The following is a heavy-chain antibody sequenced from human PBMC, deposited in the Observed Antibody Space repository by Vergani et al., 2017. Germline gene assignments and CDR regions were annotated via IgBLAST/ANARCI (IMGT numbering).Heavy chain of an antibody. J-gene: IGHJ4*02. CDR3: AKVSVVLRYFDWLSPFDY. CDR1: GFTFSACP. CDR2: ISARYPST. D-gene: IGHD3-9*01. Sequence: EVQLLQSGGGVIQPGGSVRLSCAASGFTFSACPMTWVRQAPGKGLEWVSAISARYPSTYYADSVKGRFTISRDNSKNMLYLQMNSLRAEDTAVYYCAKVSVVLRYFDWLSPFDYWGQGTLVTVSS. V-gene: IGHV3-23*01.